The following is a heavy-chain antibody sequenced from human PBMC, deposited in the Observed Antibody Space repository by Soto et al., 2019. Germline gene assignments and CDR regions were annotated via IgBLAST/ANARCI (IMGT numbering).Heavy chain of an antibody. CDR1: GYTFTSYG. Sequence: QVQLVQSGAEVKKPGASVKVSCKASGYTFTSYGISWVRQAPGQRLEWMGWISADNGNTNYAQKLQGRVTMTTDTATSTAYMEQRSLRSDDTAVYYCARYLRVAATHRGDYWGQGTLVTVSS. CDR3: ARYLRVAATHRGDY. V-gene: IGHV1-18*04. CDR2: ISADNGNT. J-gene: IGHJ4*02. D-gene: IGHD3-10*01.